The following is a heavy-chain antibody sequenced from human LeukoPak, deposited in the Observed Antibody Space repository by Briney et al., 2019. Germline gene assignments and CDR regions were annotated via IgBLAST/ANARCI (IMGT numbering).Heavy chain of an antibody. J-gene: IGHJ4*02. CDR2: IYNSGST. V-gene: IGHV4-59*01. D-gene: IGHD5-24*01. CDR3: ARVADGY. CDR1: GGSISSYY. Sequence: PSETLSLTCTVSGGSISSYYWSWIRQPPGKGLEWIGYIYNSGSTNYNPSLKSRVTISVDTSKNQFSADTAVYYCARVADGYWGQGTLVTVSS.